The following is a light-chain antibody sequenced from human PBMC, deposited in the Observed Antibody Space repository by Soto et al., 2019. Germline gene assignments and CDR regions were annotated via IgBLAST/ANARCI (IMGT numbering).Light chain of an antibody. CDR3: QYYGNSQGLT. CDR1: QSVSSSY. J-gene: IGKJ4*01. Sequence: EIVLTQSPGTLSLSPGERATLSCRASQSVSSSYFAWYQQKPGQAPRLLIYAASSRASGFPDRFSGSGSGTDFTLTISRLEPEDCAVYYCQYYGNSQGLTFGGGTKVEIK. V-gene: IGKV3-20*01. CDR2: AAS.